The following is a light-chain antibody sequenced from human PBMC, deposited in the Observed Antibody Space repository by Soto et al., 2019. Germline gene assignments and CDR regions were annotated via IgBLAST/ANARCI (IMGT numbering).Light chain of an antibody. CDR3: QQYGSSPWT. J-gene: IGKJ1*01. CDR1: QSLTNSF. Sequence: DIVLTQSPGTLSLSPGERATLSCRASQSLTNSFIAWYQQRPGQAPRLLIYDASNRATGIPARFSGSGSGTDFTLTISRLEPEDFAVYYCQQYGSSPWTFGQGTKVDI. CDR2: DAS. V-gene: IGKV3-20*01.